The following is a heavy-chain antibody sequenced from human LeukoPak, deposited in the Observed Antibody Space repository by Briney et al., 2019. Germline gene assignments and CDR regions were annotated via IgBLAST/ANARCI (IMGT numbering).Heavy chain of an antibody. Sequence: GGSLRLSCTASGFTFSSYAMSWVRQAPGKGLEWVSAISGSGGSTYYADSVKGRFTISRDNSKNTLYLQMNSLRAEDTAVYYCAKDPSGAVARWFDPWGQGTLVTVSS. CDR2: ISGSGGST. CDR3: AKDPSGAVARWFDP. D-gene: IGHD6-19*01. CDR1: GFTFSSYA. J-gene: IGHJ5*02. V-gene: IGHV3-23*01.